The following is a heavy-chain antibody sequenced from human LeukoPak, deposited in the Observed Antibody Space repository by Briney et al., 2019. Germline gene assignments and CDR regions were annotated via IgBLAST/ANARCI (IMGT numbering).Heavy chain of an antibody. D-gene: IGHD2-21*02. CDR1: GFTFSNAW. CDR3: TTRVVTTNDY. V-gene: IGHV3-15*01. Sequence: GGSLRLSCAASGFTFSNAWMNWVRQAPGKGLEWVGRIKTTREGGTTDCAAPMRGRFTIPRDDSKNTLYLQMDSLKTEDTAVYYCTTRVVTTNDYWGQGTLVTVSS. J-gene: IGHJ4*02. CDR2: IKTTREGGTT.